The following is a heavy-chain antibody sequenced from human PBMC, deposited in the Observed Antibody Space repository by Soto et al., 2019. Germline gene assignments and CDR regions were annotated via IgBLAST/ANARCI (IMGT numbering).Heavy chain of an antibody. Sequence: TGGALRLSCTTSGFTFCDYGLSWFRQAPGKGLEWLGFIRSKHSGGTTDYAASVKGRFTISRDESKSSAYLQMNSLKIEDTAVYYCTREGLRDVATPDYWGQGAQVTSPQ. CDR1: GFTFCDYG. CDR2: IRSKHSGGTT. J-gene: IGHJ4*02. V-gene: IGHV3-49*03. D-gene: IGHD5-12*01. CDR3: TREGLRDVATPDY.